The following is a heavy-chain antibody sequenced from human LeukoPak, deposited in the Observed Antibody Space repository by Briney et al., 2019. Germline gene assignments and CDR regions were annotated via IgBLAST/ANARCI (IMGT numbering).Heavy chain of an antibody. CDR1: GGSISSSNW. Sequence: SETLSLTCAVSGGSISSSNWWSWVRQPPGKGLEWIGYIDYSGSTNYNPSLKSRVTISLDTSKNQFSLKLSSVTAADTAVYLCARDRALGSGKYYFDYWGQGTLVTVSS. D-gene: IGHD3-16*01. J-gene: IGHJ4*02. V-gene: IGHV4-4*02. CDR2: IDYSGST. CDR3: ARDRALGSGKYYFDY.